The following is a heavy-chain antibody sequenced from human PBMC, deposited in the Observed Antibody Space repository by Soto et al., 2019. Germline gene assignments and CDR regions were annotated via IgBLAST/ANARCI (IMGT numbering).Heavy chain of an antibody. J-gene: IGHJ3*02. V-gene: IGHV3-73*01. CDR3: TRLQGGYYDFWSGYYTGWSAPRRHDAFDI. Sequence: GGSLRLSCAASGFTFSGSVMHWVRQASGKGLEWVGRIRSKANSYATAYAASGKGRFTISRDDSKNTAYLQMNSLKTEDTAVYYCTRLQGGYYDFWSGYYTGWSAPRRHDAFDIWGQGTMVTVSS. CDR1: GFTFSGSV. CDR2: IRSKANSYAT. D-gene: IGHD3-3*01.